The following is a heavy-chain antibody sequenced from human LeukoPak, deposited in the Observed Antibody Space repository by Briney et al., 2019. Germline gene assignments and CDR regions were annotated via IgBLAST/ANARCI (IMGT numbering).Heavy chain of an antibody. CDR3: AKAPLEYYDYVWGSCRDYYYMDV. Sequence: GGSLRLSCAASGFTVSSNYMSWVRQAPGKGLEWVSVIYSGGSTYYADSVKGRFTISRDNSKNTLYLQMNSLRAEDTAVYYCAKAPLEYYDYVWGSCRDYYYMDVWGKGTTVTVSS. CDR2: IYSGGST. J-gene: IGHJ6*03. CDR1: GFTVSSNY. V-gene: IGHV3-53*05. D-gene: IGHD3-16*02.